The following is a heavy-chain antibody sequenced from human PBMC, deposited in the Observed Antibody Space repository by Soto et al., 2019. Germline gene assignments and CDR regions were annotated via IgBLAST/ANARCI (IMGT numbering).Heavy chain of an antibody. CDR1: GDSISSGGYF. J-gene: IGHJ4*02. V-gene: IGHV4-31*03. Sequence: SETLSLTCTVSGDSISSGGYFWSWIRQHPGKGLEWIGYIFYNGRARYNPSLKSRVTILVDTSKNQFSLRLSPVTAADRAVYYCARQGSSSSGYYQFDLWGQRTLVTVSS. D-gene: IGHD3-22*01. CDR3: ARQGSSSSGYYQFDL. CDR2: IFYNGRA.